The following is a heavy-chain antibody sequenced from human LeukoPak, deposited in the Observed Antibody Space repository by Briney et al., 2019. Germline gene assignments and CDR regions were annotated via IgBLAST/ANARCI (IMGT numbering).Heavy chain of an antibody. D-gene: IGHD3-16*01. Sequence: GASVKVSCKASGGTFSSYASSWVRQAPGQGLEWMGRIIPILGIANYAQKFQGRVTITADKSTSTAYMELSSLRSEDTAVYYCARDVPLGGGNWFDPWGQGTLVTVSS. CDR1: GGTFSSYA. V-gene: IGHV1-69*04. CDR3: ARDVPLGGGNWFDP. J-gene: IGHJ5*02. CDR2: IIPILGIA.